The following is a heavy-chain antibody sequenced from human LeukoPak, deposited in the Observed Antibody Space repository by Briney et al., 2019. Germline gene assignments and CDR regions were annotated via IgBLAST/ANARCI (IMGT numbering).Heavy chain of an antibody. CDR1: GFTFSSYA. D-gene: IGHD1-26*01. CDR3: AKDFNGNYYSLWGY. J-gene: IGHJ4*02. V-gene: IGHV3-23*01. Sequence: GWSLRLSCAASGFTFSSYAMSWVRQAPGKGLEWVSAISGSGDSTYYADSVKGRFNISRDNSKNTLYLQMNSLRAEDTAVYYCAKDFNGNYYSLWGYWGQGTLVTVSS. CDR2: ISGSGDST.